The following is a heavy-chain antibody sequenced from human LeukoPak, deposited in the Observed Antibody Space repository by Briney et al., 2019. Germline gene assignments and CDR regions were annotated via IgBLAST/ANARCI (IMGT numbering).Heavy chain of an antibody. Sequence: GGTLRLSCAASGFTFSSYAMSWVRQAPGKGLEWVSAISGSGGSTYYADSVKGRFTISRDNSKNTLYLQMNSLRAEDTAVYYCAKDGSGWTNYFDYWGQGTLVTVSS. CDR2: ISGSGGST. J-gene: IGHJ4*02. CDR3: AKDGSGWTNYFDY. CDR1: GFTFSSYA. V-gene: IGHV3-23*01. D-gene: IGHD6-19*01.